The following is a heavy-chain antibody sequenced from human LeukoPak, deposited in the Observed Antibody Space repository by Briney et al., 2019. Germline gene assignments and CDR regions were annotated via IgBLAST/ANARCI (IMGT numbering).Heavy chain of an antibody. D-gene: IGHD3-3*01. J-gene: IGHJ4*02. Sequence: GESLKISCKGSGYIFTNHWIAWVRQMPGKGLEWVGIIFPGDSDTRYSPSFQGQVTISADKSINTAYLQWSYLKASDTAMYYCARRASYGLGDDYWGQGTLVTVSS. CDR3: ARRASYGLGDDY. V-gene: IGHV5-51*01. CDR2: IFPGDSDT. CDR1: GYIFTNHW.